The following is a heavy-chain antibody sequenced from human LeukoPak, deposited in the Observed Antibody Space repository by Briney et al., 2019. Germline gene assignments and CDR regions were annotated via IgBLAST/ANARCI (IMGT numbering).Heavy chain of an antibody. D-gene: IGHD2-2*01. J-gene: IGHJ6*02. V-gene: IGHV3-20*04. CDR1: GFTFDDYG. Sequence: PAGSLRLSCAASGFTFDDYGMSWVRQAPGKGLEWVSGINWNGGSTGYADSVKGRFNISRDNAKNSLYLQMNSLRAEDTALYYCAREIVWVVPAATGLDVWGQGTTVTVSS. CDR3: AREIVWVVPAATGLDV. CDR2: INWNGGST.